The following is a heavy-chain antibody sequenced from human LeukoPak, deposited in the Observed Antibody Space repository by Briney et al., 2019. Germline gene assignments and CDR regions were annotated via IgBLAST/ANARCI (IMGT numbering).Heavy chain of an antibody. CDR2: INPNSGGT. V-gene: IGHV1-2*02. J-gene: IGHJ4*02. Sequence: ASVKVSCKASGYTFTGYYMHWVRQAPGQGLEWMGWINPNSGGTNYAQKFQGRVTMTRDTSISTAYMELSRLRSDDTAAYYCARDLGDDFWSGYTYYFDYWGQGTLVTVSS. CDR3: ARDLGDDFWSGYTYYFDY. D-gene: IGHD3-3*01. CDR1: GYTFTGYY.